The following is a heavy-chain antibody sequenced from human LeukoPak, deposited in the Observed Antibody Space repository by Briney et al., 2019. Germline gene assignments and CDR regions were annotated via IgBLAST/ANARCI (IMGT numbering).Heavy chain of an antibody. CDR3: ARHGCSTTNCFGYYHYYMDV. D-gene: IGHD2-2*01. V-gene: IGHV4-39*01. Sequence: SETLSLTCTLSGGSMYSSGNYWGWIRQPPGKGLERIASAYYSGTTYYNPSLKSRVTIFVDTSKNHFSLKVNSVTAADAAVYYCARHGCSTTNCFGYYHYYMDVWGKGTTVTVSS. CDR2: AYYSGTT. CDR1: GGSMYSSGNY. J-gene: IGHJ6*03.